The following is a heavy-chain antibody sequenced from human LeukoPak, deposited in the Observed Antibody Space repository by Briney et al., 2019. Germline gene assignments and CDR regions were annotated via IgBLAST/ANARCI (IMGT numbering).Heavy chain of an antibody. CDR1: GGSISTTGYY. J-gene: IGHJ4*02. Sequence: SEALSLTCTVSGGSISTTGYYWAWIRQPPGKGLQWIASIYYSGSTYYNSSLKSRVTISVDTSKNQFSLKLSSMTAADTAVYYCASDKGYSNNYFDYWGQGTLVTVSS. D-gene: IGHD6-13*01. CDR3: ASDKGYSNNYFDY. V-gene: IGHV4-39*02. CDR2: IYYSGST.